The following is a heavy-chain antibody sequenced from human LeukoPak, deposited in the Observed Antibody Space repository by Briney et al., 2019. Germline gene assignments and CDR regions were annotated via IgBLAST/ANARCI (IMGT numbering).Heavy chain of an antibody. CDR2: IWYDGSNK. J-gene: IGHJ4*02. V-gene: IGHV3-33*01. D-gene: IGHD6-13*01. Sequence: VGLALKKKLEWVAVIWYDGSNKYYADSVKGRFTISRDNSKNTLYLQMNSLRAEDTAVYYCARGSAAAIDYWGQGTLVTVSS. CDR3: ARGSAAAIDY.